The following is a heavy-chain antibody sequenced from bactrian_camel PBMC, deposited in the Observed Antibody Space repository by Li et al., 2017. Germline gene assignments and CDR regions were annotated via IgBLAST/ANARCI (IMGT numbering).Heavy chain of an antibody. D-gene: IGHD7*01. CDR2: INSDGTNT. V-gene: IGHV3-2*01. CDR1: GCTQITYC. J-gene: IGHJ4*01. CDR3: AKGRPRLGLVAADLD. Sequence: HVQLVESGGGSVQTGGSLTLSCVATGCTQITYCMGWLRQAPGKGLEWVSSINSDGTNTYYADSVRGRFTISRDNAKNTLYLQLDSLRTEDTATYYCAKGRPRLGLVAADLDRGQGTQVTVS.